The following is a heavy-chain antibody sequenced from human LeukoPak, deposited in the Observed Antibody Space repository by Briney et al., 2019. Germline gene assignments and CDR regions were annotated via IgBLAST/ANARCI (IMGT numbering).Heavy chain of an antibody. D-gene: IGHD5-24*01. V-gene: IGHV4-38-2*01. CDR3: ATLMATIGY. CDR2: IYHSGST. J-gene: IGHJ4*02. CDR1: GYSISSGYY. Sequence: SETLSLTCAVSGYSISSGYYWGWIRQPPGQGLEWIGSIYHSGSTYYNPSLKSRVTISVDTSKNQFSLKLSSVTAADTAVYYCATLMATIGYWGQGTLVTVSS.